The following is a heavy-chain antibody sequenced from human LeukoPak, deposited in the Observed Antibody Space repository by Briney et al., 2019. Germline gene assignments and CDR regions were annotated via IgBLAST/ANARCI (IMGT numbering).Heavy chain of an antibody. J-gene: IGHJ4*02. Sequence: GASVKVSFKASGYTFTSYGISWVRQAPGQGLQWMGWINPYSGGTNSPQSFQGRVTMTSDTSITTVYMELSRLTSDDTAVYYCARVSGAYASTFDSWGQGTLVTVSS. V-gene: IGHV1-2*02. D-gene: IGHD4-17*01. CDR3: ARVSGAYASTFDS. CDR2: INPYSGGT. CDR1: GYTFTSYG.